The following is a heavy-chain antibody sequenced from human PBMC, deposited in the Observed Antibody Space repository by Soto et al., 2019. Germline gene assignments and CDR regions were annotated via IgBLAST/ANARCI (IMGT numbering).Heavy chain of an antibody. J-gene: IGHJ4*02. V-gene: IGHV1-3*04. D-gene: IGHD3-22*01. CDR3: ACVATLYDATAPPDY. CDR2: FNTGNGDT. Sequence: ASVKVSCKASGYTFSTYGIHWVRQAPGQRLEWMGWFNTGNGDTKYSQKFQGRVTLTGDTSASTASMELSGLRSADTAVYYCACVATLYDATAPPDYWGQGTLVTVSS. CDR1: GYTFSTYG.